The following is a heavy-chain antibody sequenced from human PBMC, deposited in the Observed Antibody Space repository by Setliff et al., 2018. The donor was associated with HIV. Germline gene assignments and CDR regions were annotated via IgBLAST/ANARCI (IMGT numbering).Heavy chain of an antibody. CDR3: VRHKDRWGAIDY. CDR1: GFSFGDHY. V-gene: IGHV3-11*04. CDR2: ISGSGSTI. J-gene: IGHJ4*02. D-gene: IGHD7-27*01. Sequence: GGSLRLSCAGSGFSFGDHYVAWIRQSPGKGLEWISYISGSGSTIYYADSVKGRFTISRDNAKNSLYLQMNSLRAEDTAVYYCVRHKDRWGAIDYWGQGTLVTVSS.